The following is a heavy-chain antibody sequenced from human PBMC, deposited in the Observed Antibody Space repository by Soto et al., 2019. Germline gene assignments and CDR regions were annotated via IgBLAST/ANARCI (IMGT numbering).Heavy chain of an antibody. Sequence: QVQLQESGPGLVKPSETLSLTCTSSGGSISSYYWSWIRQPPGKGLEWIGYIYYSGNTKYNPSLMSRVTVSETTSKNPFPLNVSFVTVADAAVYYGASLYRYGTSWEDYWSQGTPVNVSS. V-gene: IGHV4-59*01. D-gene: IGHD6-13*01. J-gene: IGHJ4*02. CDR2: IYYSGNT. CDR1: GGSISSYY. CDR3: ASLYRYGTSWEDY.